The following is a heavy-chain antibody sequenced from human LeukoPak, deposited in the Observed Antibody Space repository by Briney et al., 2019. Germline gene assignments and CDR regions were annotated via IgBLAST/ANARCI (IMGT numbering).Heavy chain of an antibody. CDR3: ARGVPSTISGWFFDL. J-gene: IGHJ2*01. V-gene: IGHV3-48*01. CDR2: ISSSSSTI. CDR1: GFTLSSYS. D-gene: IGHD2-2*01. Sequence: GGSLRLSCAASGFTLSSYSMNWVRQTPGKGLEWVSYISSSSSTIHYVESVRGRFTISRDNAKNSLYLQMNSLRADDTAVYFCARGVPSTISGWFFDLWGRGTLVTVSS.